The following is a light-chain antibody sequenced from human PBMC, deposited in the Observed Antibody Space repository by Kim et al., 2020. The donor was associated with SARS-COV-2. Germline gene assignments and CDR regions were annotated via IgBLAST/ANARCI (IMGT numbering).Light chain of an antibody. CDR2: GAS. CDR1: QSVGTY. Sequence: LPPGERATLSCRASQSVGTYLGWYQHKPGQAPRLLIYGASNRATGIPARFSGSGSGTDFTLTISSLEPEDFAVYYCQQRSNWPLTFGGGTKVDIK. J-gene: IGKJ4*01. V-gene: IGKV3-11*01. CDR3: QQRSNWPLT.